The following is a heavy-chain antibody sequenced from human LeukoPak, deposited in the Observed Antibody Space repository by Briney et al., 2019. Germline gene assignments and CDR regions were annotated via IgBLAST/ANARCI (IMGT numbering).Heavy chain of an antibody. CDR3: ARDRGELHYVDN. D-gene: IGHD1-26*01. J-gene: IGHJ4*02. CDR1: GFTFSSYS. Sequence: GGSLRLSCAASGFTFSSYSMNWVRQAPGQGLEWVSSISTISSDIYYADSVKGRFTISRDKATSTLYLQMSSLRPEDTAVYYGARDRGELHYVDNRGQGALVTVSS. CDR2: ISTISSDI. V-gene: IGHV3-21*01.